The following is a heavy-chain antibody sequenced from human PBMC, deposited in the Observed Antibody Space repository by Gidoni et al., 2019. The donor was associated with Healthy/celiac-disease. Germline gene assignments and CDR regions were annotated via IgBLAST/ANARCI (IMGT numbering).Heavy chain of an antibody. J-gene: IGHJ4*02. CDR1: GGSISSSSYY. Sequence: QLQLQESGPGLVKPSETLSLTCTVSGGSISSSSYYWGWIRQPPGKGLEGIGSIYYSGSTYYNPSLKSRVTISVDTSKNQFSLKLSSVTAADTAVYYCARQDYGDYYFDYWGQGTLVTVSS. CDR3: ARQDYGDYYFDY. V-gene: IGHV4-39*01. D-gene: IGHD4-17*01. CDR2: IYYSGST.